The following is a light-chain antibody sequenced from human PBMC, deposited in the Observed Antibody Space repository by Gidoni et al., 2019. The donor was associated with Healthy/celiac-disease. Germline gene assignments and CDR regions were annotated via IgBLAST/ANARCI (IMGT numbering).Light chain of an antibody. Sequence: DIQMTQSPSSLSASVGDRVTITCQASQDISNYLNWYQQKPGKAPKLLIYDASNLETGVPSRFSGSGSGTDFTFTISSLQPEDIATYYCQQYDNPGFFXPXTKVDIK. CDR3: QQYDNPGF. CDR2: DAS. CDR1: QDISNY. J-gene: IGKJ3*01. V-gene: IGKV1-33*01.